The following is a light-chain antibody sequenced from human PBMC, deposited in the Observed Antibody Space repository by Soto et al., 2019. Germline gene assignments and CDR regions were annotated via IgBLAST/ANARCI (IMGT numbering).Light chain of an antibody. CDR3: SSYTTSSTRV. V-gene: IGLV2-14*01. CDR2: EVT. CDR1: SSDIGIYKY. J-gene: IGLJ1*01. Sequence: QSVLTQPASVSGSPGQSIAISCTGSSSDIGIYKYVSWYQQHPGKVPKLIIYEVTNRPSGVSNRFSGSKSGNTASLTISGLQAEDEADYYSSSYTTSSTRVFGPGTKVTVL.